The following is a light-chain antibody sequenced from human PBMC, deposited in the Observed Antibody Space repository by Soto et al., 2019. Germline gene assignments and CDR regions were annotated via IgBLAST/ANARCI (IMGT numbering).Light chain of an antibody. CDR1: SSDVGDYEY. Sequence: QSVLTQPASVSGSPGQSITISCTGTSSDVGDYEYVSWYQQHPGKGPKLMIYEVSNRTSGVSNRFSGSKSGTSATLGITGFQTGDEADYYCGSWDSSLSAYVFGTGTKVTVL. J-gene: IGLJ1*01. CDR2: EVS. V-gene: IGLV2-14*01. CDR3: GSWDSSLSAYV.